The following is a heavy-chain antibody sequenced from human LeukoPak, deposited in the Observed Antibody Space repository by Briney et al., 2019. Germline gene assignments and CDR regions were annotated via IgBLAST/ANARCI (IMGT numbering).Heavy chain of an antibody. CDR3: ARIAHRTSYYGGNPGAFDI. CDR1: GGSISSYY. D-gene: IGHD4-23*01. J-gene: IGHJ3*02. CDR2: IYYSGST. V-gene: IGHV4-59*01. Sequence: SETLSLTCTVSGGSISSYYWSWIRQPPGKGLEWIGYIYYSGSTNYNPSLKSRVTISVDTSKNQFSLKLSSVTAADTAAYYCARIAHRTSYYGGNPGAFDIWGQGTMVTVSS.